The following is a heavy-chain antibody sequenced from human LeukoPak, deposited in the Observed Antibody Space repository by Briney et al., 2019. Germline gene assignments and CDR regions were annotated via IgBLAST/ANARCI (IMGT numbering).Heavy chain of an antibody. Sequence: SETLSLTCAVYGGSFSGYYWSWIRQPPGKGLEWIGETNHSGSTNYNPSLKSRVTISVDTSKNQFSLKLSSVTAADTAVYYCARGLTFWSGYFGYWGQGTLVTVSS. D-gene: IGHD3-3*01. CDR1: GGSFSGYY. CDR2: TNHSGST. J-gene: IGHJ4*02. V-gene: IGHV4-34*01. CDR3: ARGLTFWSGYFGY.